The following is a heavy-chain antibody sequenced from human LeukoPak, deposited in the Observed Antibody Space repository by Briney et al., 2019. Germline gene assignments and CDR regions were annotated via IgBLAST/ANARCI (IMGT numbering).Heavy chain of an antibody. CDR3: ARGLRQGSAWSWGPKEKSYQYMDV. CDR1: GGSFSSHY. J-gene: IGHJ6*04. V-gene: IGHV4-34*01. Sequence: SETLSPTCGVSGGSFSSHYWTWIRQPPGKGLEWIGEINPRGSTNYNPALKSRVTVSADTSRNQLSLSLTSVTAADSAVYFCARGLRQGSAWSWGPKEKSYQYMDVWGTGTTVIVSS. CDR2: INPRGST. D-gene: IGHD6-19*01.